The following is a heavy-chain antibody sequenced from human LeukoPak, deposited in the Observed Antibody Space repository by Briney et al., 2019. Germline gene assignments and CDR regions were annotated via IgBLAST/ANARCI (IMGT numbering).Heavy chain of an antibody. J-gene: IGHJ4*02. V-gene: IGHV4-34*01. CDR2: INHSGST. Sequence: SETLSLTCAVYGGSFSGYYWSWIRQPPGKGLEWIGEINHSGSTNYNPSLKSRVTISVDTSKNQFSLKMSSVTAADTAVYYCARSSGTGTFSYWGQGTLVTVSS. CDR1: GGSFSGYY. D-gene: IGHD6-25*01. CDR3: ARSSGTGTFSY.